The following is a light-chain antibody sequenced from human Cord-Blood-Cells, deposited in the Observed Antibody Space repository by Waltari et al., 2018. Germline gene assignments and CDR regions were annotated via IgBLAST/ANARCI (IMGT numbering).Light chain of an antibody. CDR1: QSVSSY. J-gene: IGKJ3*01. Sequence: ELVLTQSPATLSLSPGERATLSCRASQSVSSYLACYQQKPGQAPSLLIYDASNRATGIPARFSGSGSGTDFTLTISSLEPEDFAVYYCQQRSNWPPTFGPGTKVDIK. V-gene: IGKV3-11*01. CDR3: QQRSNWPPT. CDR2: DAS.